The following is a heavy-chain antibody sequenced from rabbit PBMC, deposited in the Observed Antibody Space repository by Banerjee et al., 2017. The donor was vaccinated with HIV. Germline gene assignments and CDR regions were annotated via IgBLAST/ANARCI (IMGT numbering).Heavy chain of an antibody. D-gene: IGHD2-1*01. CDR3: ARDTANDGGYFFVL. CDR2: INTGSGSA. V-gene: IGHV1S40*01. Sequence: QSLEESGGDLVKPGASLTLTCTASGIDFSSSYWMSWVRQAPGKGLEWIADINTGSGSAYYATWVNGRFTISSHNAQNTLYLQLNSLTAADTATYFCARDTANDGGYFFVLWGPGTLVTVS. J-gene: IGHJ4*01. CDR1: GIDFSSSYW.